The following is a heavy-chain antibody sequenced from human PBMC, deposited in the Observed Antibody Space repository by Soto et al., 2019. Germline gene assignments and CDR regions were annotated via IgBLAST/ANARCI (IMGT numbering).Heavy chain of an antibody. CDR1: GCTFSSYA. D-gene: IGHD3-10*01. J-gene: IGHJ6*02. V-gene: IGHV1-69*13. CDR3: VRPTYYYGAGSQTYGMDV. Sequence: ASVKVSCKASGCTFSSYAISWVRQAPGQGLEWMGGIIPICGTANYAQKFQGRVTITADESTSTAYMELSSLRSEDTAVYYCVRPTYYYGAGSQTYGMDVWGQGTTVTVSS. CDR2: IIPICGTA.